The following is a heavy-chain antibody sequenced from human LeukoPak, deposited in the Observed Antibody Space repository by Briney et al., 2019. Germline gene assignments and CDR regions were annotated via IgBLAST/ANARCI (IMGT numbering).Heavy chain of an antibody. Sequence: ASLKVSCKASGYTFTSYGISWVRQAPGQGLEWMGWISAYNGNTNYAQKLQGRVTMTTDTSTSTAYMELRSLRSDDTAVYYCAREKYSSSWYVGSGMDVWGQGTTVTVSS. J-gene: IGHJ6*02. CDR2: ISAYNGNT. V-gene: IGHV1-18*01. CDR1: GYTFTSYG. D-gene: IGHD6-13*01. CDR3: AREKYSSSWYVGSGMDV.